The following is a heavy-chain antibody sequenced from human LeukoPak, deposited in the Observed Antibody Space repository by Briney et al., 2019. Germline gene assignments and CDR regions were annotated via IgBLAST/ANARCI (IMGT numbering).Heavy chain of an antibody. CDR2: IYASGST. J-gene: IGHJ6*03. CDR3: ARDQVWWPLGSLXYYMDV. Sequence: SETLSLTCTVSVGSFSSNNYYGSWIRQPAGKVLEWIGRIYASGSTNYNPSLKSQVNISVDTSKNQFSLKLSSVTAAETAVYCCARDQVWWPLGSLXYYMDVWGKGTTVTVYS. V-gene: IGHV4-61*02. D-gene: IGHD4/OR15-4a*01. CDR1: VGSFSSNNYY.